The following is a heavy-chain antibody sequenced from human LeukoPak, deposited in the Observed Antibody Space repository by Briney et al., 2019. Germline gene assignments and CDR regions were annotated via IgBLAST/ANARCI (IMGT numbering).Heavy chain of an antibody. D-gene: IGHD4-17*01. J-gene: IGHJ4*02. Sequence: GGSLRLSCAASGFPFSSYSMTWVRQAPGKGLEWVANIKPDGTTKFYVDSVKGRFTTSGDNFKNTVYLQMNSLRAEDTAVYYCARGRQNYGDYPYWGQGALVTVSS. CDR3: ARGRQNYGDYPY. V-gene: IGHV3-7*03. CDR1: GFPFSSYS. CDR2: IKPDGTTK.